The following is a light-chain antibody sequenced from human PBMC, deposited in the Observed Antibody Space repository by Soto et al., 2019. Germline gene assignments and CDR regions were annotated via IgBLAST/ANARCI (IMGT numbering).Light chain of an antibody. V-gene: IGKV3-15*01. J-gene: IGKJ1*01. CDR3: QQYNNWLRT. CDR1: QSVSSS. CDR2: GAY. Sequence: IVVTQSPATLSVSPGETFTLSCRVSQSVSSSLAWYQQKPGQAPRLLISGAYTRATGIPARFSGSGSGTEFTLTISSLQSEDFAVYYCQQYNNWLRTFGQGTKVDIK.